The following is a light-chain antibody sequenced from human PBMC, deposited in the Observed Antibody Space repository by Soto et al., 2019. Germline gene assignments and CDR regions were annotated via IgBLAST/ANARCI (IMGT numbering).Light chain of an antibody. CDR3: SSWDDNLDAVV. CDR2: TND. V-gene: IGLV1-44*01. J-gene: IGLJ1*01. CDR1: SSNIGSNT. Sequence: QSALTQPPSASGTPGQRVTISCSGSSSNIGSNTVNWYQQLPGTAPKLLIYTNDQRPSGVPDRFSGSRSGTSASLAISGLQFEDEADYHCSSWDDNLDAVVFXAGTKGTVL.